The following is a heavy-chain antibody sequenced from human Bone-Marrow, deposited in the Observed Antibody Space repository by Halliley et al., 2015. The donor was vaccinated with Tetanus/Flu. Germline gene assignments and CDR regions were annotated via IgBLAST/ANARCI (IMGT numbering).Heavy chain of an antibody. CDR3: ARALNGDYLLFFDY. J-gene: IGHJ4*02. Sequence: EGIGNIPHRGYTSYNPSLKSRVAISGDTSQNQFSLNVRSVTVADTALYYCARALNGDYLLFFDYWGQGALVTVSS. CDR2: IPHRGYT. D-gene: IGHD4-17*01. V-gene: IGHV4-34*09.